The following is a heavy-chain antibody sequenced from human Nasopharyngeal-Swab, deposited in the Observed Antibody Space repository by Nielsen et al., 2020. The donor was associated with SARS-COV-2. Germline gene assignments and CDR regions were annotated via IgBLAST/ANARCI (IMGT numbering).Heavy chain of an antibody. V-gene: IGHV1-69*10. D-gene: IGHD5-12*01. J-gene: IGHJ4*02. CDR3: AREGEYGAYDAPDY. CDR2: IVPALGLP. Sequence: SVKVSCKTSGDTFTNPAISWVRQAPGQGLEWMGGIVPALGLPNYAQKFRGRVTISAGRSTTTSYLELSSLRSEDTAIYYCAREGEYGAYDAPDYWGQGTLVTVSS. CDR1: GDTFTNPA.